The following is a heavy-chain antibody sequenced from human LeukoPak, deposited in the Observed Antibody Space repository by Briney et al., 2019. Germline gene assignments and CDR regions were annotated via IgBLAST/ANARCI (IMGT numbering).Heavy chain of an antibody. CDR3: GRATLGGGFES. CDR2: LYRDGRT. J-gene: IGHJ4*02. Sequence: GGSLRLSCAASGFTVSNNYMTWVRQAPGKGLEWVSFLYRDGRTSDADSVKGRVSVSRDNSKNTLYLQMNSLRAEDTAMYYCGRATLGGGFESWGRGTLVIVSS. V-gene: IGHV3-66*01. D-gene: IGHD2-15*01. CDR1: GFTVSNNY.